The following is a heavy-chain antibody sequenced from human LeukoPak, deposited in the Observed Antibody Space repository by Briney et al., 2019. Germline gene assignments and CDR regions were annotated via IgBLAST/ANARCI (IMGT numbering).Heavy chain of an antibody. CDR1: GGSISSSSYY. V-gene: IGHV4-39*07. Sequence: SETLSLTCTVSGGSISSSSYYWGWIRQPPGKGLEWIGSIYYSGSTYYNPSLKSRVTISVDTSKNQFSLKLSSVTAADTAVYYCARPYCSGGSCYPYPPNWFDPWGQGTLVTVSS. CDR2: IYYSGST. J-gene: IGHJ5*02. CDR3: ARPYCSGGSCYPYPPNWFDP. D-gene: IGHD2-15*01.